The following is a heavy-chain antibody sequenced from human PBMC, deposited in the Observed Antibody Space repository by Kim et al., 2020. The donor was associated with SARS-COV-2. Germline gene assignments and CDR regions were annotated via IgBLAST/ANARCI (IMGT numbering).Heavy chain of an antibody. Sequence: SQTLSLTCTVSGDSVNSGVYYWSWIRQPPGKGLEWIGYIYDTENIEYNPCLMGRGTMSLDTSKNQFSLRLTSVTAADTAVYYCSRNCGYLVSGDPHFD. CDR3: SRNCGYLVSGDPHFD. CDR1: GDSVNSGVYY. V-gene: IGHV4-61*08. D-gene: IGHD2-21*02. CDR2: IYDTENI. J-gene: IGHJ4*01.